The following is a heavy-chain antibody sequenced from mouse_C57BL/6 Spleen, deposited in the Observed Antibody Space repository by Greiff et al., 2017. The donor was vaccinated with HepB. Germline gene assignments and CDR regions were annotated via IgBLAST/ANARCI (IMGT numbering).Heavy chain of an antibody. V-gene: IGHV1-15*01. CDR2: IDPETGGT. J-gene: IGHJ2*01. CDR1: GYTFTDYE. D-gene: IGHD1-1*01. Sequence: LVESGAELVRPGASVTLSCKASGYTFTDYEMHWVKQTPVHGLEWIGAIDPETGGTAYNQKFKGKAILTADKSSSTAYMELRSLTSEDSAVYYCNYYYGSSYGYFDYWGQGTTLTVSS. CDR3: NYYYGSSYGYFDY.